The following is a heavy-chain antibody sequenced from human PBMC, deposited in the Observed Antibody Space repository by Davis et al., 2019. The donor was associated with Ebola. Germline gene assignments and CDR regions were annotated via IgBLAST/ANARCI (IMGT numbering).Heavy chain of an antibody. Sequence: SETLSLTCTVSGGSVSSGSYYWSWIRQHPGKGLEWIGYIYYSGSTYYNPSLKSRVTISVDTSKNQFSLKLSSVTAADTAVYYCARDLRYYYYGMDVWGQGTTVTVSS. CDR3: ARDLRYYYYGMDV. CDR2: IYYSGST. CDR1: GGSVSSGSYY. V-gene: IGHV4-31*03. J-gene: IGHJ6*02. D-gene: IGHD3-10*01.